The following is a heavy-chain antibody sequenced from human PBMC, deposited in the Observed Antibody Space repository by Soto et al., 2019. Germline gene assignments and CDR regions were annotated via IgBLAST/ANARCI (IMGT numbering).Heavy chain of an antibody. CDR2: IYYSGST. CDR3: ARDVVAAAGDDAFDI. V-gene: IGHV4-31*03. D-gene: IGHD6-13*01. Sequence: QVQLHESGPGLVKPSQTLSLTCTVSGGSISSGGYYWSWIREHPGKGLEWIGYIYYSGSTYYNPSLKSRVTISVDTSKNQFSLKLSSVTAADTAVYYCARDVVAAAGDDAFDIWCQGTMVTVSS. J-gene: IGHJ3*02. CDR1: GGSISSGGYY.